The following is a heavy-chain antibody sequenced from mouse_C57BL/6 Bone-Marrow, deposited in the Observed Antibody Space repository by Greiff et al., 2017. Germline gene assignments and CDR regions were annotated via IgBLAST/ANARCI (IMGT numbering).Heavy chain of an antibody. D-gene: IGHD1-1*01. CDR3: TRCYVSSYDWDLDV. CDR2: IDPETGGT. Sequence: VQLQQSGAELVRPGASVTLSCKASGYTFTDYEMHWVKQTPVHGLEWIGAIDPETGGTAYNQKFKGKAILTADKSSSTAYMELRSLTSEDSAVYYCTRCYVSSYDWDLDVWGTGTTVTVSS. CDR1: GYTFTDYE. J-gene: IGHJ1*03. V-gene: IGHV1-15*01.